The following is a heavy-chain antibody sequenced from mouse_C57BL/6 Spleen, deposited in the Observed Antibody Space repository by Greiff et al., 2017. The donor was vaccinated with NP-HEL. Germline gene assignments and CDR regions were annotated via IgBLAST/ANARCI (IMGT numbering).Heavy chain of an antibody. D-gene: IGHD2-4*01. Sequence: QVHVKQPGAELVKPGASVKMSCKASGYTFTSYWITWVKQRPGQGLEWIGDIYPGSGSTNYNEKFKSKATLTVDTSSSTAYMQLSSLTSEDSAVYYCARSRDYHWYFDVWGTGTTVTVSS. CDR3: ARSRDYHWYFDV. J-gene: IGHJ1*03. CDR2: IYPGSGST. CDR1: GYTFTSYW. V-gene: IGHV1-55*01.